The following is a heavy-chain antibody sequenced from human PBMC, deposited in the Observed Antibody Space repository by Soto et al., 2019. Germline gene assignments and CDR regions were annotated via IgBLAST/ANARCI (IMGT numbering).Heavy chain of an antibody. D-gene: IGHD3-9*01. CDR1: GGVFSGYY. CDR3: ARDAAYYDILTGPGKAPDY. Sequence: PSETLSLTCAVYGGVFSGYYWSWIRQPPGKGLEWIGEINHSGSTNYNPSLKSRVTISVDTSKNQFSLKLSSVTAADTAVYYCARDAAYYDILTGPGKAPDYWGQGTLVTVSS. V-gene: IGHV4-34*01. J-gene: IGHJ4*02. CDR2: INHSGST.